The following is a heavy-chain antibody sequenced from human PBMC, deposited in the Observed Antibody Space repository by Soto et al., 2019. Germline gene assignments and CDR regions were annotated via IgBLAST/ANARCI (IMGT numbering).Heavy chain of an antibody. CDR2: ISAYNGNT. V-gene: IGHV1-18*01. J-gene: IGHJ4*02. CDR3: ARGGTPIDY. CDR1: GYTFTNFG. Sequence: QVQLVQSGAEVKKPGASVKVSCKASGYTFTNFGISWVRQAPGQGLEWMGWISAYNGNTNYAQKFQGRVTMTTDTTTGTSYMEVRSLRFDGTSVYYFARGGTPIDYWGQGTLVTVSP. D-gene: IGHD3-16*01.